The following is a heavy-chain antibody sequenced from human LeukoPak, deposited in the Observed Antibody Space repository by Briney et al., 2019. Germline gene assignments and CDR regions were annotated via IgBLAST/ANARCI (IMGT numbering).Heavy chain of an antibody. CDR1: IESTSGNY. J-gene: IGHJ4*02. CDR2: IYYSGST. CDR3: GRHGTGYFDY. D-gene: IGHD1-26*01. V-gene: IGHV4-59*08. Sequence: SGTLSLTCSVSIESTSGNYWSWIRQPPGQGLEWIGYIYYSGSTNYNPSLKSRVTISVDTSKNQFSLRLSSVTAADTAMYYCGRHGTGYFDYWGQGTLVTVSS.